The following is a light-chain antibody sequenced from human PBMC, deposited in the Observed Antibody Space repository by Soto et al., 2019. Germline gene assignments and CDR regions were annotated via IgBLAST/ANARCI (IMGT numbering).Light chain of an antibody. V-gene: IGKV1-39*01. Sequence: DIQMTQSPSSLSASVGDRVIITCRASKSVGTYVSWYQQKEGKAPKLLINVASTLQSGVPSRFSGSGSGTDFTLAISSLQPEDFATYYCQQSSSTPQTFGGGTRVEIK. J-gene: IGKJ4*01. CDR1: KSVGTY. CDR3: QQSSSTPQT. CDR2: VAS.